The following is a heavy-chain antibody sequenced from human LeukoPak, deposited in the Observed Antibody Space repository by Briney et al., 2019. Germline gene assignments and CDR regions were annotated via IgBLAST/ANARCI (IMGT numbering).Heavy chain of an antibody. J-gene: IGHJ4*02. Sequence: GGSLRLSCAASGFTVSSNYMTWVRQAPGKGLEWVSVIYSGDSTYYADSVKGRFTISRDDSKNTLNLQMNSLRAEDTAVYYCAREAAVAGKGGFDYWGQGNLVIVSS. CDR1: GFTVSSNY. CDR3: AREAAVAGKGGFDY. CDR2: IYSGDST. V-gene: IGHV3-66*01. D-gene: IGHD6-19*01.